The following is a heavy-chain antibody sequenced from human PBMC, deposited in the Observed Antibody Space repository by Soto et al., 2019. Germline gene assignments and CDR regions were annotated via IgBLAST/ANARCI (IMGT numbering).Heavy chain of an antibody. CDR1: VYTFTYYY. Sequence: XSVKVSCEASVYTFTYYYMHWVRQAPGQGLEWMGWINPNSGGTNYAQKFQGRVTMTRDTSISTAYMELNRLRSDDTAVYYCARDQSPSSGWPGMDVWGQGTTVTVSS. V-gene: IGHV1-2*02. D-gene: IGHD6-19*01. CDR2: INPNSGGT. CDR3: ARDQSPSSGWPGMDV. J-gene: IGHJ6*02.